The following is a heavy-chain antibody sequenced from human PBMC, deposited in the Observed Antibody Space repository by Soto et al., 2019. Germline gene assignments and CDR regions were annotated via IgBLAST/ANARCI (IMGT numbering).Heavy chain of an antibody. CDR3: ARDGIALYCSSTSCPPYYFDY. D-gene: IGHD2-2*01. CDR2: ISAYNGNT. J-gene: IGHJ4*02. V-gene: IGHV1-18*01. CDR1: GYTFTSYG. Sequence: QVQLVQSGAEVKKPGASVKVSCKASGYTFTSYGISWVRQAPGQGLEWMGGISAYNGNTNYAQKLQGRVTMTTDTSTSTAYMELRSLRSDDTAVYYCARDGIALYCSSTSCPPYYFDYWGQGTLVTVSS.